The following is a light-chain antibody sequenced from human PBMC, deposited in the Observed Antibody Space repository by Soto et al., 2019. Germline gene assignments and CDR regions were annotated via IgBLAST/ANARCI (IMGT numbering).Light chain of an antibody. CDR2: ATS. J-gene: IGKJ1*01. CDR3: QQSYSTPWT. V-gene: IGKV1-39*01. CDR1: QSITRY. Sequence: DIQMTQSPFSLSASVGDRVTITCRASQSITRYLNWYQQKPGQAPKLLIFATSTLQSGLPSRFSGSGSGTDFTLTISSLQHEDFATYYCQQSYSTPWTFGQGTNVEIK.